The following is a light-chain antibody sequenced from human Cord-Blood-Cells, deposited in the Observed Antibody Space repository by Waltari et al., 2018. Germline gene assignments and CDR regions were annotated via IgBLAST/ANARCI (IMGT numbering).Light chain of an antibody. J-gene: IGLJ2*01. V-gene: IGLV2-18*02. CDR1: SSDAGSYNR. CDR3: SSYTSSSTVV. Sequence: QSALTQPPSVSGSPGQSVTISCTGTSSDAGSYNRVSWYQQPPGTAPKLMIYEVSNRPSGVPDRFSGSKSGNTSSLTISGLQAEDEGDYYCSSYTSSSTVVFGGGTKLTVL. CDR2: EVS.